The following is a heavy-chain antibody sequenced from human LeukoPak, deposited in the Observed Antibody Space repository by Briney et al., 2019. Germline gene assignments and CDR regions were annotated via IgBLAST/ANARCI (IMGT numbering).Heavy chain of an antibody. D-gene: IGHD4-11*01. CDR2: IIPIFGTA. J-gene: IGHJ5*02. CDR3: ARELDDYMNWFDP. V-gene: IGHV1-69*13. Sequence: SVKVSCKASGGTFISYAISWVRQAPGQGLEWMGGIIPIFGTANYAQKFQGRVTNTADESTSSAYTELSSLRSEDTAVYYCARELDDYMNWFDPWGQGTLVTVSS. CDR1: GGTFISYA.